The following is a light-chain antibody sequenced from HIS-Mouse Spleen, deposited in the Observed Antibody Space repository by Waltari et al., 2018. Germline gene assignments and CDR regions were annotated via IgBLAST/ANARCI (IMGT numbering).Light chain of an antibody. CDR1: SLDVGSYNL. J-gene: IGLJ3*02. CDR2: EGS. V-gene: IGLV2-23*01. Sequence: QSALTQPASVSGSPGQSITISCTGTSLDVGSYNLVSRYQQHPGKAPKLMIYEGSKRPSGVSNRFSGSKSGNTASLTISGLQAEDEADYYCCSYAGSSTWVFGGGTKLTVL. CDR3: CSYAGSSTWV.